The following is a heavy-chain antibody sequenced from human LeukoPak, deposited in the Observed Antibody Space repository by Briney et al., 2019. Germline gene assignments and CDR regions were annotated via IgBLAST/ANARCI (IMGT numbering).Heavy chain of an antibody. CDR2: IYYTGST. D-gene: IGHD5-18*01. CDR3: ARGRGYSYGVDY. Sequence: TQTLSLTRTVTGGSISRDYWSWIRQPPGKGLEWIGYIYYTGSTNYNTSLMSRVTISVDPSKNQFSLKLSSVTAADTAVYYCARGRGYSYGVDYWGQGTLVTVSS. CDR1: GGSISRDY. J-gene: IGHJ4*02. V-gene: IGHV4-59*01.